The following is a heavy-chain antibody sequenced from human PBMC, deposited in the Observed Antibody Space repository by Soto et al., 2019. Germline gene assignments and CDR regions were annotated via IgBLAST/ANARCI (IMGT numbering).Heavy chain of an antibody. V-gene: IGHV1-18*01. CDR3: ARDGVTGDYYDSSGYYGDY. J-gene: IGHJ4*02. CDR2: ISAYNGNT. CDR1: GYTFTSYG. Sequence: QVQLVQSGAEVKKPGASVKVSCKASGYTFTSYGISWVRQAPGQGLEGMGWISAYNGNTNYAQKLQGTVTMTTDTSTSTAYMELRSLRSDDTAVYYCARDGVTGDYYDSSGYYGDYWGQGTLVTVSS. D-gene: IGHD3-22*01.